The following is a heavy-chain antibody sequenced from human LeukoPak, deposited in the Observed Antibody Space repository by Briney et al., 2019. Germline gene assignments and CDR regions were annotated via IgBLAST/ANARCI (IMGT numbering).Heavy chain of an antibody. CDR3: AKDHGSYRGSYYYFDS. Sequence: GGSLRLSCVVSGFTFGDYAMHWVRQAPGKSLEWVSEITWNGGDIGYADSVKGRFSVSRDNTKNTLYLQMNSLRDEDTALYYCAKDHGSYRGSYYYFDSWGQGTLVTVSS. V-gene: IGHV3-9*01. D-gene: IGHD2-15*01. CDR2: ITWNGGDI. J-gene: IGHJ5*01. CDR1: GFTFGDYA.